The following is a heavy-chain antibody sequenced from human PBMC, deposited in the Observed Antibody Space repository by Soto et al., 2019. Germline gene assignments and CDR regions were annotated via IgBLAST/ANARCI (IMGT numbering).Heavy chain of an antibody. CDR1: GGTFSSYA. V-gene: IGHV1-69*01. CDR2: IIPIFGTA. D-gene: IGHD3-22*01. CDR3: ARDGGPYYYDSSGYRTGYFQH. J-gene: IGHJ1*01. Sequence: QVQLVQSGAEVKKPGSSVKVSCKASGGTFSSYAISWVRQAPGQGLEWMGGIIPIFGTANYAQKFQGRVTITADESTSTAYMELSSLRSEDTAVYYRARDGGPYYYDSSGYRTGYFQHWGQGTLVTVSS.